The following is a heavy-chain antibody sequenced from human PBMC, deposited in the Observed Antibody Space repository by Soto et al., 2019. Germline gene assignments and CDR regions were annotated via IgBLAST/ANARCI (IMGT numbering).Heavy chain of an antibody. D-gene: IGHD2-2*01. Sequence: GGSLRLSCAAYGFTFSTYDMHWVRQTTGKGLEWVSGIGTGGDPYYPGSVKGRFTISRENAKNSLYLQMNSLRAGDTAVYYCARGRYCSSTSCGGMDVWGQGTTVTVSS. V-gene: IGHV3-13*05. J-gene: IGHJ6*02. CDR2: IGTGGDP. CDR1: GFTFSTYD. CDR3: ARGRYCSSTSCGGMDV.